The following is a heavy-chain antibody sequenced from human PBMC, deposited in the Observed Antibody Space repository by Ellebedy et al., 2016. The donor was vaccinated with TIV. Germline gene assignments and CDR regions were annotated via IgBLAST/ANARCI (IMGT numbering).Heavy chain of an antibody. CDR2: IGRST. Sequence: GESLKISCAASGFTFNNYVMTWVRQAPGKGLEWSSSIGRSTYYADSVKGRFTISRHNAKNSLYLQMNSLRAEDTALYYCAILSGRDTLDFGYWGQGTLVTVSS. CDR1: GFTFNNYV. V-gene: IGHV3-20*04. CDR3: AILSGRDTLDFGY. J-gene: IGHJ4*02. D-gene: IGHD1-26*01.